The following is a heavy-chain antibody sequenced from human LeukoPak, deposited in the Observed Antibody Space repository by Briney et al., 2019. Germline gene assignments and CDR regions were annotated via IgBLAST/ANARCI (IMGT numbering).Heavy chain of an antibody. Sequence: ASVKVSCKASGYTFTSYYMHWVRQAPGQGLEWMGIINPSGGSTSYAQKFQSRVTMTRDMSTSTVYMELSSLRSEDTAVYYCARSVHKSWFDPWGQGTLVTVSS. V-gene: IGHV1-46*01. CDR1: GYTFTSYY. CDR2: INPSGGST. CDR3: ARSVHKSWFDP. J-gene: IGHJ5*02.